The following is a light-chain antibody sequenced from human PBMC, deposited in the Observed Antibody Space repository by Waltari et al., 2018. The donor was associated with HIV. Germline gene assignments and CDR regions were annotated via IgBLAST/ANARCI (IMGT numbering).Light chain of an antibody. CDR1: RDNFGSDY. J-gene: IGLJ6*01. Sequence: QSVLSQPPSASGTHGQRVTISCSGGRDNFGSDYVNWYQHLPGTAPKLLIYMNDQRPSGVPERFSDSKSGTAASLAISGLRSEDEAGMTANVFGSGTKVTVL. CDR3: NV. CDR2: MND. V-gene: IGLV1-47*01.